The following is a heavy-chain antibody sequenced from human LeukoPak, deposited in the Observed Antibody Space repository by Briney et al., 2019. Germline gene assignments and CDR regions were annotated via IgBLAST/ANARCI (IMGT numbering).Heavy chain of an antibody. CDR1: GYTFTSYG. D-gene: IGHD1-26*01. Sequence: ASVKVSCKASGYTFTSYGISWARQAPGQGLEWMGCMNANSGATGYAQSFQGRVTMTRDTSINTAFMELNSLRSDDTAVYFCARDPGYLQSDYWGQGTLVTVPS. J-gene: IGHJ4*02. V-gene: IGHV1-8*02. CDR3: ARDPGYLQSDY. CDR2: MNANSGAT.